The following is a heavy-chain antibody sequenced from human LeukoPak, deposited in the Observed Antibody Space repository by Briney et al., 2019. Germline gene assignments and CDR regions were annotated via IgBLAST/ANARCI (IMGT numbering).Heavy chain of an antibody. Sequence: SETLSLTCAVSGGSISSYYWSWIRQPAGKRLEWIGRIYTSGSTNYNPSLKSRVTMSVDTSKNQFSLKLSSVTAADTAVYYCARGREYNWNYYYYSMDVWGKGTTVTVSS. V-gene: IGHV4-4*07. CDR3: ARGREYNWNYYYYSMDV. J-gene: IGHJ6*03. CDR1: GGSISSYY. D-gene: IGHD1-1*01. CDR2: IYTSGST.